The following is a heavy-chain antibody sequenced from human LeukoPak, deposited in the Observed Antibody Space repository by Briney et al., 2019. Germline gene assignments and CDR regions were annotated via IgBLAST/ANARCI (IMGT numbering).Heavy chain of an antibody. V-gene: IGHV1-8*01. CDR1: GYTFTTHD. Sequence: ASVKVSCKASGYTFTTHDINWVRQATGQGLEWLGWMGPNSGDTGYAQKFQGRVTMTSDSSISTAYMELSSLRSEDTAIYYCVRTPPNWGFDYWGQGTLVTVSS. CDR2: MGPNSGDT. J-gene: IGHJ4*02. CDR3: VRTPPNWGFDY. D-gene: IGHD7-27*01.